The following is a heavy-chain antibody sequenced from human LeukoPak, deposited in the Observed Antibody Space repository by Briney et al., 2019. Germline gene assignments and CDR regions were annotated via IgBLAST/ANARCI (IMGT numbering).Heavy chain of an antibody. CDR3: ARSIPYGTTWYGRTDY. CDR1: GFPFSSYS. CDR2: IKPDGTTK. Sequence: GGSLRLSCAASGFPFSSYSMTWVRQAPGKGLEWVANIKPDGTTKFYVDSVKGRFTISRDNALNSLYLQMNSLRAEDTAIYYCARSIPYGTTWYGRTDYWGQGTLVTVSS. J-gene: IGHJ4*02. D-gene: IGHD6-13*01. V-gene: IGHV3-7*03.